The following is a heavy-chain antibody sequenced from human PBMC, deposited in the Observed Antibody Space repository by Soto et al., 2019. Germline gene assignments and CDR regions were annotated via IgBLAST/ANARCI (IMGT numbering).Heavy chain of an antibody. D-gene: IGHD3-22*01. J-gene: IGHJ4*02. CDR3: ARSDYYDSSGSLAY. V-gene: IGHV1-69*13. Sequence: SVKVSCKASGGTFSSYAISWVRQAPGQGLEWMGGIIPIFGTANYAQKFQGRVTITADESTSTAYMELSSLRSEDTAVYYCARSDYYDSSGSLAYWGQGTLVTVSS. CDR1: GGTFSSYA. CDR2: IIPIFGTA.